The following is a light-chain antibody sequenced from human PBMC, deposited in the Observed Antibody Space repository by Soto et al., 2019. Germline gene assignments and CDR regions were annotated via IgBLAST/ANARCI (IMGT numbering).Light chain of an antibody. V-gene: IGKV3-11*01. CDR2: DAS. Sequence: EIVLTQSPATLSLSPGERATLSCRASQSVSSYFAWYQQKPGQAPRLLIYDASNRATGIPARFSGSGSGTGFTLTISSLEPEDFAVYYCQQRSNWHLYTFGQGTKLEIK. CDR1: QSVSSY. CDR3: QQRSNWHLYT. J-gene: IGKJ2*01.